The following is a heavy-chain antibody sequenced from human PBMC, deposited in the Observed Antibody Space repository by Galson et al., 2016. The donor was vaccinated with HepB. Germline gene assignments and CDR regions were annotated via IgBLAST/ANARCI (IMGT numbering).Heavy chain of an antibody. CDR2: IRPENYAT. V-gene: IGHV3-73*01. CDR3: AGGVRDYAPQY. D-gene: IGHD4-17*01. Sequence: SLRLSCAASGFTFSGSAMHWVRQASGKGLEWVGRIRPENYATAYAASVKGRFIVSRDDLKSTAYLHMDGLKTEDTAVYYCAGGVRDYAPQYWGQGTLVTVSS. CDR1: GFTFSGSA. J-gene: IGHJ4*02.